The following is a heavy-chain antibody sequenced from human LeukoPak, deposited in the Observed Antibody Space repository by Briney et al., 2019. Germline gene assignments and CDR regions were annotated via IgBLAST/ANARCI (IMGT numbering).Heavy chain of an antibody. D-gene: IGHD3-10*01. J-gene: IGHJ5*02. CDR2: ISAYNGNT. V-gene: IGHV1-18*01. CDR1: GYTFTSYY. CDR3: ARDNSVGDIAWWFDP. Sequence: ASVKVSCKTSGYTFTSYYISWVRQAPGQGLEWMAWISAYNGNTKYAQKFQGRVTMTRDMSTSTEYMELSSLRCEDTAVYYCARDNSVGDIAWWFDPWGQGTLVTVSS.